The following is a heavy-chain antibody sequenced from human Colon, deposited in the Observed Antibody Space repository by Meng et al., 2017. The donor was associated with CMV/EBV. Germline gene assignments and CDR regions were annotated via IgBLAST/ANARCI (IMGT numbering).Heavy chain of an antibody. CDR3: GRDHWGSPGL. D-gene: IGHD3-16*01. CDR1: GFIFSAHW. V-gene: IGHV3-7*01. CDR2: IKEDGSAT. Sequence: GESLKISCAASGFIFSAHWMSWLRQAPGKGLEWMANIKEDGSATYYVDSVKGRFTISRDNAKSSLYLQINSLTVEDTAVYYCGRDHWGSPGLWGQGTLVTVSS. J-gene: IGHJ4*02.